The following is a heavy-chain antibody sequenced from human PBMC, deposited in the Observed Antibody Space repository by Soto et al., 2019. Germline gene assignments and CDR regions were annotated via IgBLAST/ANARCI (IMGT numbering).Heavy chain of an antibody. CDR3: ARQGRNVVPLRTYYFDY. V-gene: IGHV4-61*01. D-gene: IGHD2-2*01. J-gene: IGHJ4*02. CDR2: IYNSGST. CDR1: GGSVSSGSYY. Sequence: PSETLSLTCTVSGGSVSSGSYYWSWIRQPPGKGLEWIGFIYNSGSTNYKPSLKSRVTISVDTSKNQFSLKLSSVTAADTAVYYCARQGRNVVPLRTYYFDYWGQGTLVTVSS.